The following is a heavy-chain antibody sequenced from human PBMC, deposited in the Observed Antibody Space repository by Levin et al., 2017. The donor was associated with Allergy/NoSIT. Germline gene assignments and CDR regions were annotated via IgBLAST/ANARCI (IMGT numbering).Heavy chain of an antibody. CDR1: GFKLRSYA. CDR2: ISGSGGTT. J-gene: IGHJ6*02. V-gene: IGHV3-23*01. CDR3: ARGQLTYGSLDV. D-gene: IGHD4/OR15-4a*01. Sequence: GGSLRLSCAASGFKLRSYAMTWVRQAPGKGLEWVSGISGSGGTTYYADSVKGRFTISRDNSKDTLYLQMNSLRADDTAVYYCARGQLTYGSLDVWGQGTTVTVSS.